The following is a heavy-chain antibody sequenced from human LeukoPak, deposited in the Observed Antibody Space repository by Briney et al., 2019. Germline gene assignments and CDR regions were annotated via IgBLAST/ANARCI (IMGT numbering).Heavy chain of an antibody. CDR2: IYSDGSA. CDR1: GFTVSINY. CDR3: ARASDPWLQLT. J-gene: IGHJ5*02. Sequence: GGSLRLSCAASGFTVSINYMRRVRQAPGKGLEWVSVIYSDGSAYYADSVRGRFTISRDNSRNTLYLQMNTLRAEDTAVYYCARASDPWLQLTWGQGTLVTVSS. V-gene: IGHV3-53*01. D-gene: IGHD5-24*01.